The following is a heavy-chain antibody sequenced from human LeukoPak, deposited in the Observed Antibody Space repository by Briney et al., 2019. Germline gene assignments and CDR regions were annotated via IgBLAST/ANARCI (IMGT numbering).Heavy chain of an antibody. D-gene: IGHD6-19*01. Sequence: GGSLRLSCVASGFTFSTYSMNWVRQAPGKGLEWVSFISTSSNYIYYADSVKGRFTISRDNAKNSLYLQMNSLRAEDTAVYYCAKAGDSSGWYYFDYWGQGTLVTVSS. V-gene: IGHV3-21*04. CDR2: ISTSSNYI. J-gene: IGHJ4*02. CDR1: GFTFSTYS. CDR3: AKAGDSSGWYYFDY.